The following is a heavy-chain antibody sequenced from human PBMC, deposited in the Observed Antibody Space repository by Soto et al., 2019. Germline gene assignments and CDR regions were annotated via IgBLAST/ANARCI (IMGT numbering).Heavy chain of an antibody. CDR2: IYPGDSDT. V-gene: IGHV5-51*01. Sequence: GESLKISCKGSGYSFTSYWIGWVRQMPGKGLEWMGIIYPGDSDTRYSPSFQGQVTISADKSISTAYLQWSSLKASDTAMYYCARHGTRYSSSAHYYYYYMDVWGKGTTVTVSS. CDR1: GYSFTSYW. J-gene: IGHJ6*03. D-gene: IGHD6-6*01. CDR3: ARHGTRYSSSAHYYYYYMDV.